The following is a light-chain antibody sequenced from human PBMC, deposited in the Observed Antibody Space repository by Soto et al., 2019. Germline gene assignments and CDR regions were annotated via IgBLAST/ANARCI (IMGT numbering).Light chain of an antibody. CDR2: DAS. Sequence: DIQMTQSPSTLSASVGDRVPITCRASQSISSWLAWYQQKPGKAPKLLIYDASSLESGVPSRFSGSGSGTEFTLTISSLQPDDFATYYCQQYNSYSRTFGQGTKLDI. CDR1: QSISSW. V-gene: IGKV1-5*01. J-gene: IGKJ1*01. CDR3: QQYNSYSRT.